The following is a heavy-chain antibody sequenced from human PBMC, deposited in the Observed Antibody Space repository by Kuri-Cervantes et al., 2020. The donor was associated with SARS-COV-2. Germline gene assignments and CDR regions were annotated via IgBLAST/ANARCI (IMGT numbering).Heavy chain of an antibody. CDR2: IIPIVGVP. D-gene: IGHD6-19*01. CDR3: ARETSRTSGTGYYFDY. V-gene: IGHV1-69*04. J-gene: IGHJ4*02. CDR1: GGTFSSYA. Sequence: SVKVSCKASGGTFSSYAISWVRQAPGQGLEWMGRIIPIVGVPNYAQNFQGRVTITADTSTSTAYVELSSLRSEDTAVYHCARETSRTSGTGYYFDYWGQGTLVPSPQ.